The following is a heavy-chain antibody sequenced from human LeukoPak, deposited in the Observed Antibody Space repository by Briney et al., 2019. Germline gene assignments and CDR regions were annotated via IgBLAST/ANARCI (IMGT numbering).Heavy chain of an antibody. J-gene: IGHJ1*01. D-gene: IGHD3-10*01. Sequence: SGGSLRLSCTASGFSFRSYSMNWVRQAPGKGLEWVSYISSSSRSIYYADSVKGRFTISRDNAKYSLYLQMNSLRGEDTAVYFCASHCYGSGTEYLHHWGQGTLVSVSS. CDR3: ASHCYGSGTEYLHH. V-gene: IGHV3-48*01. CDR2: ISSSSRSI. CDR1: GFSFRSYS.